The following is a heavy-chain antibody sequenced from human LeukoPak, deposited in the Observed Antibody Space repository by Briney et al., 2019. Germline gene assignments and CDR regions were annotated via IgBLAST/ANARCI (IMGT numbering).Heavy chain of an antibody. Sequence: GGSLRLSCAVSGFTFSSDWMIWVRQAPGKGLEWVANINRDGSEKNYVDSVRGRYTISRDNAKNSLDLQMNSLRVEDTAVYYCVGHRHYIGNRKVRFPNWGQEALVTVSS. CDR1: GFTFSSDW. CDR3: VGHRHYIGNRKVRFPN. J-gene: IGHJ4*02. D-gene: IGHD3-10*01. CDR2: INRDGSEK. V-gene: IGHV3-7*01.